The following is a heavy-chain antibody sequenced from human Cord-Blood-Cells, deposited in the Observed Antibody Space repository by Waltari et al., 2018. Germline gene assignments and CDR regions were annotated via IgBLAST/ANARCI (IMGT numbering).Heavy chain of an antibody. Sequence: EVQLLESGGGLVQPGGSLRLSCAASGFTFSSYAMSLVRQAPGKGLDWVSAMMGSGGSTYYAESVKGRFTIARDKSKNTLYLEMNSLRAEDTAVYYCAKEFTMVRGVIDYWGQGTLVTVSS. CDR1: GFTFSSYA. CDR2: MMGSGGST. CDR3: AKEFTMVRGVIDY. D-gene: IGHD3-10*01. J-gene: IGHJ4*02. V-gene: IGHV3-23*01.